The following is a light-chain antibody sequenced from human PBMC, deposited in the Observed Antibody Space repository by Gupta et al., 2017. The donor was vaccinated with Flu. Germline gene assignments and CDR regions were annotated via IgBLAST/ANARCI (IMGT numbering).Light chain of an antibody. CDR2: KAS. V-gene: IGKV1-5*03. J-gene: IGKJ2*01. Sequence: QMTQSPSILSASVGDTVTITCRASQSIDIWLAWYQQKPGKAPKLLIYKASFLGSGVPSRFSGSGSGTEFTLDISGLQSDDFATYYCLEYSNYYWRTFGQGTKVEIK. CDR1: QSIDIW. CDR3: LEYSNYYWRT.